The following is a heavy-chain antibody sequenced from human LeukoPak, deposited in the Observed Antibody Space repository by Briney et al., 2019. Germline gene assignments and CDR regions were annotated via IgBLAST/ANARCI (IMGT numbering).Heavy chain of an antibody. D-gene: IGHD3-10*01. Sequence: GGSLRLSCVASGCAFSSYGMTWVRQAPGKGLEWVSGISGSGGRTYYADSVKGRFTISRDSSKNTLYLQMNSLRAEDTAVYYCAKGFYGSGSDWGQGTLVTVSS. J-gene: IGHJ4*02. CDR1: GCAFSSYG. CDR3: AKGFYGSGSD. CDR2: ISGSGGRT. V-gene: IGHV3-23*01.